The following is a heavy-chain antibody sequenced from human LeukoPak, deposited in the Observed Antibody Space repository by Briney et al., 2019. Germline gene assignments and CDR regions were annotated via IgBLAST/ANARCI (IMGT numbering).Heavy chain of an antibody. CDR1: GYTFTSYY. Sequence: ASVKVSCKASGYTFTSYYMHWVRQAPGQGLEWMGIINPSGGSTSYAQKFQGRVTMTRDMSTSTVYMELSSLRSEDTAVYYCARGGQYYYDGSGWSLWGRGTLVTVSS. CDR3: ARGGQYYYDGSGWSL. J-gene: IGHJ2*01. D-gene: IGHD3-22*01. CDR2: INPSGGST. V-gene: IGHV1-46*01.